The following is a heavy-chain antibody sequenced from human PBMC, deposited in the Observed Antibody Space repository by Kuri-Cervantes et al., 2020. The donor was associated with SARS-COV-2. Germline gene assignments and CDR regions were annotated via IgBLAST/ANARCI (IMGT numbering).Heavy chain of an antibody. D-gene: IGHD3-16*01. Sequence: SETLSLTCAVSGDSISNNNWWNWVRQPPGKGLEWIGEIIHSGTTRYNPSLNSRATVSVDKPKNQFSLKLTSVTAADTAVYYCVRMIYYDGRGGVAMDVWGQGTTVTVSS. CDR3: VRMIYYDGRGGVAMDV. CDR1: GDSISNNNW. J-gene: IGHJ6*02. V-gene: IGHV4-4*02. CDR2: IIHSGTT.